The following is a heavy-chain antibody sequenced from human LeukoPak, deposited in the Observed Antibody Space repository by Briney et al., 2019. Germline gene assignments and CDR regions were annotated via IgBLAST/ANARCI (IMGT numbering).Heavy chain of an antibody. CDR1: GFTFSTYG. V-gene: IGHV3-23*01. J-gene: IGHJ4*02. D-gene: IGHD6-19*01. CDR3: AKGTSTYSSGSFDY. Sequence: GGSLRLSCSASGFTFSTYGMSWVRQAPGKGLEWVISISGSGSTTFYADSVKGRFTISRDNSNNMLYLQMTSLRAEDTAVYYCAKGTSTYSSGSFDYWGRGTLVTVSS. CDR2: ISGSGSTT.